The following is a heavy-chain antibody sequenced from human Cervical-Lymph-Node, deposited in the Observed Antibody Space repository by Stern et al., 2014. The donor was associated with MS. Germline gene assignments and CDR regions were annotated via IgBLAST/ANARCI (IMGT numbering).Heavy chain of an antibody. Sequence: QLVESGSGLVKPSQTLSLTCAVSGGSISSGSYSWTWIRQPPGKGLEWIGYIYHSANTYYNPFLRSRVTISVDRSKNQFSLKLSSRTAADTAVYYCAREVLSATQRYFDLWGRGTLVTVSS. V-gene: IGHV4-30-2*01. J-gene: IGHJ2*01. D-gene: IGHD2-15*01. CDR1: GGSISSGSYS. CDR3: AREVLSATQRYFDL. CDR2: IYHSANT.